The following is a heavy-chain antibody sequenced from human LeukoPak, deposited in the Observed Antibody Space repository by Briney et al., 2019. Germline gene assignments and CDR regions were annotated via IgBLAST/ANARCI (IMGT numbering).Heavy chain of an antibody. Sequence: GGSLRLSCATSRFTFSNYWMSWVREAPGKGLEWVANINQDGSEKYYVDSVRGRFSISRDNAKNSLYLQMNSLRAEDTAVYYCTGVSRSSWYDYWGQGTLVIVSS. V-gene: IGHV3-7*05. CDR1: RFTFSNYW. J-gene: IGHJ4*02. CDR2: INQDGSEK. CDR3: TGVSRSSWYDY. D-gene: IGHD6-13*01.